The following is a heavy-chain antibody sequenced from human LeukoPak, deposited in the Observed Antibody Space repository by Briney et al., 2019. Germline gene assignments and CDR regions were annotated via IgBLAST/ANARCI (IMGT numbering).Heavy chain of an antibody. CDR3: ARVAPTVATITRFDY. J-gene: IGHJ4*02. Sequence: GGSLRLSCAASGFTSDDYGMSWVRQAPGKGLEWVSGINWNGGSTGYADSVKGRFTISRDNAKNSLYLQMNSLRAEDTALYYCARVAPTVATITRFDYWGQGTLVTVSS. D-gene: IGHD5-12*01. CDR2: INWNGGST. CDR1: GFTSDDYG. V-gene: IGHV3-20*04.